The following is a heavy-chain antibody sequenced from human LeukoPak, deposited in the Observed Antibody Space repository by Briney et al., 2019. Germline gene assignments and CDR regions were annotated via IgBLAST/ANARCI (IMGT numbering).Heavy chain of an antibody. CDR2: INHSGST. V-gene: IGHV4-34*01. Sequence: SETLSLTCAVYGGSFSGYYWSWIRQPPGKGLEWIGEINHSGSTNYNPSLKSRVTISVDTSKNQFSLKLSSVTAADTAVYYCARHFYSSGWFNPLYNWFDPWGQGTLVTVSS. CDR3: ARHFYSSGWFNPLYNWFDP. CDR1: GGSFSGYY. J-gene: IGHJ5*02. D-gene: IGHD6-19*01.